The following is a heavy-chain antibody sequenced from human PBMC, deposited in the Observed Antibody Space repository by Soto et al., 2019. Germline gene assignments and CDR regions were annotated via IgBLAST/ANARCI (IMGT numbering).Heavy chain of an antibody. CDR3: VKDESINWYSGHFRH. Sequence: GGSLRLSCAASGLTFSSYSMNWVRQAPGEGLEWVSGINWNSGSIGYGDSVKGRFAISRDNAKNSLHLQMNSLSAEDTAFYYCVKDESINWYSGHFRHWGQGTLVTVSS. CDR2: INWNSGSI. D-gene: IGHD6-13*01. V-gene: IGHV3-9*01. J-gene: IGHJ1*01. CDR1: GLTFSSYS.